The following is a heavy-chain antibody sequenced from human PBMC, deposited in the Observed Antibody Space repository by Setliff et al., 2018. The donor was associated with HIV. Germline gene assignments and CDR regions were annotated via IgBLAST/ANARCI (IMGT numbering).Heavy chain of an antibody. Sequence: SETLSLTCSVSGGSISGYYWSWIRQPPGKGLEWIGDIYYSGMTNYNPSLQSRVTISLDTSKNQFSLKLSSVTAADTAVYYCARFTDTYDSSGYYYEGHAFDIWGQGTMVTVSS. CDR3: ARFTDTYDSSGYYYEGHAFDI. CDR1: GGSISGYY. V-gene: IGHV4-59*12. CDR2: IYYSGMT. J-gene: IGHJ3*02. D-gene: IGHD3-22*01.